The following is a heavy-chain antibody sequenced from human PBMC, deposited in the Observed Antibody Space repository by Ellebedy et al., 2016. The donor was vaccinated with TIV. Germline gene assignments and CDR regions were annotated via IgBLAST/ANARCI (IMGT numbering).Heavy chain of an antibody. CDR3: AREGWDRSGWYRIDH. V-gene: IGHV3-74*01. J-gene: IGHJ4*02. Sequence: GESLKISCAASGFTFTQYWLHWVRQAPGKGPVWVSRINSDGSSTTYADSVKGRFTISRDNSNNTLYLQVNSLRPEDTAFYYCAREGWDRSGWYRIDHWGQGTLVTVSS. CDR2: INSDGSST. D-gene: IGHD6-19*01. CDR1: GFTFTQYW.